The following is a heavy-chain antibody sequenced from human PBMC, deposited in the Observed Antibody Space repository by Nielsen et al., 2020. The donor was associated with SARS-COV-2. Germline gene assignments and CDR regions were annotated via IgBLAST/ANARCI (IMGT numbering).Heavy chain of an antibody. CDR3: ANHLRIGPFSYFFES. CDR2: VTHSGST. V-gene: IGHV4-4*02. J-gene: IGHJ4*02. Sequence: SETLSLTCAVSGDSVSSHDWWTWVRQSPGKGLEWIGEVTHSGSTNYNPSLKSRVTISVDTSKNQFSLRLSSVTAADTALYYCANHLRIGPFSYFFESWGQGTLVTVSS. CDR1: GDSVSSHDW. D-gene: IGHD1-14*01.